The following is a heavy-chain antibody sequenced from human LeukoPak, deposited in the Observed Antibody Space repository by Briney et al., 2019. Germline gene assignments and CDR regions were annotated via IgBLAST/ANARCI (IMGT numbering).Heavy chain of an antibody. CDR2: IYYSGST. J-gene: IGHJ4*02. Sequence: KPSETLSLTCTVSGGSISSSSYYWGWIRQPPGKGLEWIGSIYYSGSTYYNPSLKSRVTISVDTSKNQFSLKLSSVTAADTAVYYCATLAGITIFGDTFDYWGQGTLVTVSS. D-gene: IGHD3-3*01. CDR1: GGSISSSSYY. V-gene: IGHV4-39*01. CDR3: ATLAGITIFGDTFDY.